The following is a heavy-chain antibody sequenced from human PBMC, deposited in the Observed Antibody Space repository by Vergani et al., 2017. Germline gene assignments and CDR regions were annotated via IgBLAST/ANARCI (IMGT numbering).Heavy chain of an antibody. Sequence: VQLVETGGGLIQPGGSLRLSCAASGFTFSSYAMSWIRQPPGKGLEWIGEINHSGSTNYNPSLKSRVTISVDTSKNQFSLKLSSVTAADTAVYYCARVRAYYYYGMDVWGQGTTVTVSS. CDR3: ARVRAYYYYGMDV. V-gene: IGHV4-34*01. CDR2: INHSGST. CDR1: GFTFSSYA. J-gene: IGHJ6*02.